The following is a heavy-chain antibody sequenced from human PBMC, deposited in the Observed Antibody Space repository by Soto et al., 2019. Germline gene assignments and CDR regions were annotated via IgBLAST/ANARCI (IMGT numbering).Heavy chain of an antibody. CDR3: ARWGGRDGYNYGGDY. CDR1: GGTFSSYA. CDR2: SIPIFGTA. V-gene: IGHV1-69*06. J-gene: IGHJ4*02. Sequence: QVQLVQSGAEVKKPGSSVKVSCKASGGTFSSYAISWVRQAPGQGLEWMGGSIPIFGTANYAPKFQGRVTITADKSTSTAYMEMSSLRSEDTAVYYCARWGGRDGYNYGGDYWGQGTLVTVSS. D-gene: IGHD5-12*01.